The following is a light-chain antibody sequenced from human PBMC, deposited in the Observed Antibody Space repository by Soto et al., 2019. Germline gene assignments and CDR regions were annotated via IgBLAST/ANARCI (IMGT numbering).Light chain of an antibody. CDR1: QSVSRSY. Sequence: EIVLTQSPGTLSLSPGERATLSCRASQSVSRSYLAWYQQRPGQAPRLLIYDASSRATGIPDRFSGSGSGTEFSITTSSLEPEDVSAYYCRQYCRSPPYTFGQGTKLEIK. V-gene: IGKV3-20*01. CDR2: DAS. J-gene: IGKJ2*01. CDR3: RQYCRSPPYT.